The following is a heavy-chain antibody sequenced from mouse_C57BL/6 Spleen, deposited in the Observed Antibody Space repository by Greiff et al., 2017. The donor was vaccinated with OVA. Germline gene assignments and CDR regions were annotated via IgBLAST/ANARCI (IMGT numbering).Heavy chain of an antibody. J-gene: IGHJ2*01. CDR2: IDPSDSYT. CDR3: ARKGGSSYDYFDY. CDR1: GYTFTSYW. Sequence: QVQLQQPGAELVMPGASVKLSCKASGYTFTSYWMHWVKQRPGQGLAWIGEIDPSDSYTNYNQKFKGKSTLTVDKSSSTAYMQLSSLTSEDSAVYYCARKGGSSYDYFDYWGQGTTLTVSS. D-gene: IGHD1-1*01. V-gene: IGHV1-69*01.